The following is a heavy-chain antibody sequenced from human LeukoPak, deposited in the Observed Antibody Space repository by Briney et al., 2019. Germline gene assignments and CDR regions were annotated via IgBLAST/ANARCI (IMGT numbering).Heavy chain of an antibody. CDR1: GFTFSSYG. CDR3: AKDPAYGDYGYFQH. J-gene: IGHJ1*01. D-gene: IGHD4-17*01. Sequence: GGSLRLSCAASGFTFSSYGMHWVRQAPGKGLEWVAVISYDGSNKYYADSVKGRFTISRDNSKNTLYLQMNSLRAEDTAVYYCAKDPAYGDYGYFQHWGQGTLVTVSS. CDR2: ISYDGSNK. V-gene: IGHV3-30*18.